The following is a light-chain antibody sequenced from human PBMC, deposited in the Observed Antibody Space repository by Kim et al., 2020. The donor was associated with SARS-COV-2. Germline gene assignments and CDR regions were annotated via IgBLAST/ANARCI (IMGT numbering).Light chain of an antibody. CDR3: AAWDRSLSVVL. CDR1: SSNIGSTY. Sequence: GQKVTISCSGSSSNIGSTYVSWYRHLPGTAPKLLIYDNDRRPSGIPDRFSGSKSGTSGTLGITGLQTGDEADYYCAAWDRSLSVVLLGGGTKLTVL. V-gene: IGLV1-51*01. CDR2: DND. J-gene: IGLJ2*01.